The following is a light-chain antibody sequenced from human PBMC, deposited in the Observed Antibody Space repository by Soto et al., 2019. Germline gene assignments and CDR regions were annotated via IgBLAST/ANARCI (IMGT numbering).Light chain of an antibody. Sequence: EIVLTQSPGTLSLSPGERATLSCRASQSVSSSYFAWYQQKPDQAPRLLIYGASSRATGIPDRFSGSVSGTDFXLXXXXXEHDDFAVYYCHQYGSSPLYTFGQGTKLEIK. CDR1: QSVSSSY. V-gene: IGKV3-20*01. CDR3: HQYGSSPLYT. J-gene: IGKJ2*01. CDR2: GAS.